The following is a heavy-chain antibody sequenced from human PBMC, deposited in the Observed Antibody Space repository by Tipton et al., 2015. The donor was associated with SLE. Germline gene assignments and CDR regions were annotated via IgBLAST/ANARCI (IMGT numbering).Heavy chain of an antibody. V-gene: IGHV3-20*04. J-gene: IGHJ4*02. CDR2: INWNGGWA. Sequence: GSLRLSCAASGFTFDDYGMVWVRQAPGKGLEWVAAINWNGGWAFYADSVRGRFTISRDNADYSLYLEMNSLRDEDTALYYCARDTHRDQGVMNYLEYWGQGSLVTVSS. D-gene: IGHD3-16*01. CDR1: GFTFDDYG. CDR3: ARDTHRDQGVMNYLEY.